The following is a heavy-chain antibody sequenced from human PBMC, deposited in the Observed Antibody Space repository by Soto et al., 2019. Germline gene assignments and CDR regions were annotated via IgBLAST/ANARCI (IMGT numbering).Heavy chain of an antibody. J-gene: IGHJ6*02. CDR1: GFTFGNAW. V-gene: IGHV3-15*07. CDR3: TPVYLAAGNLYYYYSGMDV. CDR2: IKSKTDGGTT. Sequence: GGTLRRSCAASGFTFGNAWMNWVRQAPGKGLEWVGRIKSKTDGGTTDYAAPVRGRFTLSRDASKNTLYLQMNSLKPEDTAVHYCTPVYLAAGNLYYYYSGMDVWGQGTSVTVSS. D-gene: IGHD4-4*01.